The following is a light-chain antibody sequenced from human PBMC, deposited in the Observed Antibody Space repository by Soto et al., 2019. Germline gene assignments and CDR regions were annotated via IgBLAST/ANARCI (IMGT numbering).Light chain of an antibody. CDR2: DVS. V-gene: IGLV2-14*01. CDR3: SSSTTTTSLVV. Sequence: QSALTQPASVCGSPEQSITISCNGTSSDIGDYNYVSWYQQYPGKVPKLVIYDVSHRPSGVSNRFSGSKSGNTASLTISGLHAEDEADYYCSSSTTTTSLVVFGGGTKLTVL. J-gene: IGLJ3*02. CDR1: SSDIGDYNY.